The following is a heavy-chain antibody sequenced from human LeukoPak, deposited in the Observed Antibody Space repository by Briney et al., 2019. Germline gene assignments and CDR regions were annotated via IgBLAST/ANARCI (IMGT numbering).Heavy chain of an antibody. CDR1: GFTFSSYA. Sequence: GGSLRLSCAASGFTFSSYAMSWVRQAPGKGLEWVSAISASGGSTYYADSVKGRFTIPRDNSKNTLYLQMNSLRAEDTAVYYCAKDRNSGSYSFFDYWGQGTLVTVSS. CDR3: AKDRNSGSYSFFDY. CDR2: ISASGGST. D-gene: IGHD1-26*01. J-gene: IGHJ4*02. V-gene: IGHV3-23*01.